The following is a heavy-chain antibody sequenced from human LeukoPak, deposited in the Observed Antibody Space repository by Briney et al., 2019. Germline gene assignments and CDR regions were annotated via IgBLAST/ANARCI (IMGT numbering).Heavy chain of an antibody. Sequence: PGGSLRLSCAASGFTFSSYWMSWVRQAPGKGLEWVANIKQDGSEKYYVDSVKGRFTISRDNAKNSLYLQMNSLRKEDTALYYCARDLMMEGRYFYHYMDVWGKGTTVTVSS. CDR2: IKQDGSEK. CDR1: GFTFSSYW. D-gene: IGHD2-8*01. J-gene: IGHJ6*03. CDR3: ARDLMMEGRYFYHYMDV. V-gene: IGHV3-7*03.